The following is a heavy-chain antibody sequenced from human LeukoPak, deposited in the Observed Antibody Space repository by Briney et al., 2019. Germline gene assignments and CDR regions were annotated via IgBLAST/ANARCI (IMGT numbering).Heavy chain of an antibody. Sequence: GGSLRLSCAASGFTFSSHSMNWVRQAPGKGLEWVSSISSTSSYIYYADSVKGRFTISRDNAKSSLYLQMNSLRAEDTAVYYCAREGRYYGSGSHRDGFDIWGQGTMVTVSS. CDR2: ISSTSSYI. CDR3: AREGRYYGSGSHRDGFDI. V-gene: IGHV3-21*01. D-gene: IGHD3-10*01. CDR1: GFTFSSHS. J-gene: IGHJ3*02.